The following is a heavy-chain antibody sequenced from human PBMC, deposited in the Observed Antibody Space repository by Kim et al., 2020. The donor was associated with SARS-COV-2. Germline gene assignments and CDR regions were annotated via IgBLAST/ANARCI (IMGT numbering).Heavy chain of an antibody. CDR3: AKDTRGRNNYYYGMDV. V-gene: IGHV3-9*01. J-gene: IGHJ6*02. Sequence: GGSLRLSCAASGFTFGDSAMHWVRQAPGKGLEWVSGISRNSDSAGYADSVKGRFTISRDNAKNSLYLQMDSLRAEDTALYYCAKDTRGRNNYYYGMDVWGQGTTVTVSS. D-gene: IGHD1-1*01. CDR1: GFTFGDSA. CDR2: ISRNSDSA.